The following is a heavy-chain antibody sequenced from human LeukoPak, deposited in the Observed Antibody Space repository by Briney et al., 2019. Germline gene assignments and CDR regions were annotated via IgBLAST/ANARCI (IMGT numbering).Heavy chain of an antibody. D-gene: IGHD3-3*01. CDR1: GFTFSSYW. J-gene: IGHJ4*02. CDR2: IKQDGSVE. V-gene: IGHV3-7*01. Sequence: GGSLRLSCAGSGFTFSSYWMSWVRQAPGKGLEWVANIKQDGSVEYYVDSVKGRFTISRDNAKSSLYLQMNSLRGEDTAVYYCARAPRPGFWSGYCEYWGQGTLVTVSS. CDR3: ARAPRPGFWSGYCEY.